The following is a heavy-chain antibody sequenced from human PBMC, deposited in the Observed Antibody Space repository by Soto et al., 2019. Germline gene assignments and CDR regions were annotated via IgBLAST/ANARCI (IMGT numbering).Heavy chain of an antibody. CDR3: AASYRAAAGRSIWFDP. Sequence: SETMSLTCTVSGGSISSYYWSWIRQPTGKGLEWIGYIYYSGSTNYNPSLKSRVTISVDTSKNQFSLKLSSVTAADTAVYYCAASYRAAAGRSIWFDPWGQGTLVTVSS. CDR2: IYYSGST. D-gene: IGHD6-13*01. V-gene: IGHV4-59*01. CDR1: GGSISSYY. J-gene: IGHJ5*02.